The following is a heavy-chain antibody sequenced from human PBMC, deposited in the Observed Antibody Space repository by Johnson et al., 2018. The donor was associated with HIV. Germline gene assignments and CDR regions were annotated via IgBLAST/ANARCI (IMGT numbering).Heavy chain of an antibody. CDR3: AKRYSGSLRDTFDI. D-gene: IGHD1-26*01. J-gene: IGHJ3*02. Sequence: MLLVESGGGLIQPGGSLRLSCASSGFIVISNYMSWVRQAPGKGLEWVSGFYSGGNTYYADSVKGRFTISRDNSKNTLFLQMNSLRAEDTAVYYCAKRYSGSLRDTFDIWGQGTMVTVSS. CDR2: FYSGGNT. CDR1: GFIVISNY. V-gene: IGHV3-53*01.